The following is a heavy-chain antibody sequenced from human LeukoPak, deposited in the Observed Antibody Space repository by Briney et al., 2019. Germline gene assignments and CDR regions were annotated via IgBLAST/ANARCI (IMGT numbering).Heavy chain of an antibody. D-gene: IGHD4-17*01. CDR3: ARDATTTNWFDP. CDR1: GYSISSGYY. V-gene: IGHV4-38-2*02. CDR2: FYDSGNT. J-gene: IGHJ5*02. Sequence: SEALSLTCTVSGYSISSGYYWGWIRQPPGKGLEWFGSFYDSGNTYYNPSLKSRVTISVDTSRNQFSLKVRSVTAADTAVYYCARDATTTNWFDPWGQGTLVTVSS.